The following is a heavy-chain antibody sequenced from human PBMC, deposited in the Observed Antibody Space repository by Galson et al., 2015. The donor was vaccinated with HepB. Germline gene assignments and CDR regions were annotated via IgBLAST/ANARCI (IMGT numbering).Heavy chain of an antibody. J-gene: IGHJ6*03. CDR1: GYTFTSYG. CDR2: ISAYNGNT. Sequence: SVKVSCKASGYTFTSYGISWVRQAPGQGLEWMGWISAYNGNTNYAQKLQGRVTMTTDTSTSTAYIELRSLRSEDTAVYYCARTSRAKAGYMDVWGKGTTVTVSS. V-gene: IGHV1-18*01. D-gene: IGHD6-19*01. CDR3: ARTSRAKAGYMDV.